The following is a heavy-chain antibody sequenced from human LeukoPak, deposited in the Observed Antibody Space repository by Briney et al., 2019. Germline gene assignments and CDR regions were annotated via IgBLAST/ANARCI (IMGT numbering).Heavy chain of an antibody. V-gene: IGHV3-21*01. D-gene: IGHD1-26*01. CDR2: ISNSSSYI. J-gene: IGHJ5*02. CDR1: GFTFSSYS. CDR3: AGAVSYRGWFDP. Sequence: GGSLRLSCAASGFTFSSYSMNWVRQAPGKGLEWVSFISNSSSYIYYADSVKGRFTISRDNAKNSLYLQMNSLRAEDTAVYYCAGAVSYRGWFDPWGQGTLVTVSS.